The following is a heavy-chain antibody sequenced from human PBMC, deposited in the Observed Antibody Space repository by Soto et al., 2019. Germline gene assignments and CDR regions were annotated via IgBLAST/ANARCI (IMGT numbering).Heavy chain of an antibody. CDR2: IYYSGST. J-gene: IGHJ3*02. CDR1: VGSISSYY. CDR3: ARSDRVLRYFDWSPGDFDI. Sequence: PSETLSLTCTVSVGSISSYYWSWIRQPPGKGLEWIGYIYYSGSTNYNPSLKSRVTISVDTSKNQFSLKLSSVTAADTAVYYCARSDRVLRYFDWSPGDFDIWGQGNIVPVSS. V-gene: IGHV4-59*01. D-gene: IGHD3-9*01.